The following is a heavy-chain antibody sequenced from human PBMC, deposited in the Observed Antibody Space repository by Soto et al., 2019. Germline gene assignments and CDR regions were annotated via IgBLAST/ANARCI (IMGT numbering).Heavy chain of an antibody. CDR2: ISAYNGNT. V-gene: IGHV1-18*01. Sequence: ASVKVSCKASGYTFTIYGISWVRQAPGQGLEWMGWISAYNGNTNYAQKLQGRVTMTTDTSTSTAYMELRSLRSDDTAVYYCARDPTADIVVVPAAMLFAAFDIWGQGTMVTVSS. CDR1: GYTFTIYG. J-gene: IGHJ3*02. CDR3: ARDPTADIVVVPAAMLFAAFDI. D-gene: IGHD2-2*01.